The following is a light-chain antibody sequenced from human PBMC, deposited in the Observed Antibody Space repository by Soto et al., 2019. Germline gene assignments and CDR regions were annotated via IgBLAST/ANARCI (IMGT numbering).Light chain of an antibody. CDR3: LLYDGGVRV. CDR2: DTN. CDR1: TGAVTSGYY. Sequence: QAVVTQEPSLTVSPGGTITLTCASNTGAVTSGYYPNWFQQKPGQAPRALIYDTNNKHSWTPARFSGSLLGGKAALTLSGVLPEDEAEYYCLLYDGGVRVFGGGTKLTVL. J-gene: IGLJ3*02. V-gene: IGLV7-43*01.